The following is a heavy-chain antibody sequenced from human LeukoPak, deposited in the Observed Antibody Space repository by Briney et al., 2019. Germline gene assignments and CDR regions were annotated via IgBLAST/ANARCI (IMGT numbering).Heavy chain of an antibody. CDR1: GFTFTSYG. CDR2: ISYDGSNK. CDR3: APSRGSSSWYKH. Sequence: GRSLRLSCAASGFTFTSYGMHWVRQAPGKGLEWVAVISYDGSNKYYADSVKGRFTISRDNSKNTLYLQMNGLRAEDTAVYYCAPSRGSSSWYKHWGQGTLVTVSS. D-gene: IGHD6-13*01. V-gene: IGHV3-30*03. J-gene: IGHJ1*01.